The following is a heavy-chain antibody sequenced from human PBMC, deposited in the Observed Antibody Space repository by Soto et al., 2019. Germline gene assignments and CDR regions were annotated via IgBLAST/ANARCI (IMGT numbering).Heavy chain of an antibody. D-gene: IGHD5-12*01. CDR1: GYSFTSYW. Sequence: GESLKISCKGSGYSFTSYWISWVRQMPGKGLEWMGRVEPSDSYTNYSPSFQGHVTISADKSISTAYLQWSSLTASDTAMYYCASPPGSGYDSYYYYGIDVWRQGTTVTVSS. CDR3: ASPPGSGYDSYYYYGIDV. V-gene: IGHV5-10-1*01. J-gene: IGHJ6*02. CDR2: VEPSDSYT.